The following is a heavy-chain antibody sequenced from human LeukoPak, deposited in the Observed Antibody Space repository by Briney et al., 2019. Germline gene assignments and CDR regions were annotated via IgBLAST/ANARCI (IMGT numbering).Heavy chain of an antibody. CDR1: GFTFSSYG. CDR3: AKDGKEVTSGYFDY. V-gene: IGHV3-30*02. D-gene: IGHD2-21*02. Sequence: PGGSLRLSCAASGFTFSSYGMHWVRQAPGKGLEWVAFIRYDGSNKYYADSVKGRFTISRDNSKNTLYLQMNSLRAEDTAVYYCAKDGKEVTSGYFDYWGQGTLVTVSS. CDR2: IRYDGSNK. J-gene: IGHJ4*02.